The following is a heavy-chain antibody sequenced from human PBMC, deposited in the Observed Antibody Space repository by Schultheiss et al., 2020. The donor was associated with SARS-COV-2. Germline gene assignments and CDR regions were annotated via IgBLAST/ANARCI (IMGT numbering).Heavy chain of an antibody. D-gene: IGHD5-24*01. Sequence: GGSLRLSCAASGFTFSDYYMSWIRQAPGKGLEWVSSISSSSSYIYYADSVKGRFTISRDNAKNSLYLQMNSLRAEDTAVYYCARVGWLQFADYWGQGTLVTVSS. V-gene: IGHV3-11*06. CDR3: ARVGWLQFADY. CDR2: ISSSSSYI. CDR1: GFTFSDYY. J-gene: IGHJ4*02.